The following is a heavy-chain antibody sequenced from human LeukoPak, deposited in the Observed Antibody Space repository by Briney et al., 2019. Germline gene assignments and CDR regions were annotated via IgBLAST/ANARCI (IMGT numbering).Heavy chain of an antibody. Sequence: GGSLRLSCAASGFTFSSYDMHWVRQATGKGLEWVSAIGTAGDTYYPGSVKGRFTISRENAKNSLYLQMNSLRAGDTAVYYCARVLWSRAFDIWGQGTMVTVSS. CDR1: GFTFSSYD. V-gene: IGHV3-13*01. CDR3: ARVLWSRAFDI. D-gene: IGHD3-10*01. J-gene: IGHJ3*02. CDR2: IGTAGDT.